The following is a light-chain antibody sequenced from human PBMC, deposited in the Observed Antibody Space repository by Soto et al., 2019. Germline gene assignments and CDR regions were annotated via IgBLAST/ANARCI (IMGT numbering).Light chain of an antibody. CDR1: SSNIGAGYD. CDR3: QSYDSSRVV. V-gene: IGLV1-40*01. J-gene: IGLJ2*01. CDR2: GNT. Sequence: QSVVTQPPSVSGAPGQRVTISCTGTSSNIGAGYDVHWYQQFPGAAPKVLIHGNTNRPAGVPARFSGSKSGTSASLAITGLQAEGEADYYCQSYDSSRVVFGGGTKLTVL.